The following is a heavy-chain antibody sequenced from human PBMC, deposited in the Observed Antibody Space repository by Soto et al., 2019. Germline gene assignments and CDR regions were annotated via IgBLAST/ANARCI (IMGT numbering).Heavy chain of an antibody. J-gene: IGHJ6*02. D-gene: IGHD3-22*01. CDR3: ARDAAYYYDSSGYGGMDV. CDR2: IYYSGST. V-gene: IGHV4-59*01. Sequence: SETLSLTCTVSGGSISSYYWSWIRQPPGKGLEWIGYIYYSGSTNYNPSLKSRVTISVDTSKNQFSLKLSSVTAADTAVYYCARDAAYYYDSSGYGGMDVWGQGTTVT. CDR1: GGSISSYY.